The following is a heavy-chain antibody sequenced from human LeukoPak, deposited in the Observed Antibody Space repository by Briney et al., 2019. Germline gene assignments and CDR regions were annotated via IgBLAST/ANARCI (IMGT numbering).Heavy chain of an antibody. CDR1: GYSISSGYY. J-gene: IGHJ4*02. CDR3: ARDKDDYVWGTYRW. V-gene: IGHV4-38-2*01. Sequence: SETLSLTCAVSGYSISSGYYWGWVRQAPGKGLEWIGSIYHTGSTDYNPSLKSRLTISVEVSKNQFSLNLRSVTAADTAVYYCARDKDDYVWGTYRWWGQGMLVTVSS. CDR2: IYHTGST. D-gene: IGHD3-16*02.